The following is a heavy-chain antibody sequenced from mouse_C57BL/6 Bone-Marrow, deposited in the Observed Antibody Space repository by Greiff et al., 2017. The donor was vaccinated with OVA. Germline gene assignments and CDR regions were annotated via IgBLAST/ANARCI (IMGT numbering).Heavy chain of an antibody. Sequence: EVQLQQSGPELVKPGASVKISCKASGYTFTDYYMNWVKQSHGKSLEWIGDINPNNGGTSYNQKFKGKATLTVDKSSSTAYMELRSLTSEDSAVYYCARGYYYFDYWGQGTTLTVSS. D-gene: IGHD2-3*01. J-gene: IGHJ2*01. CDR3: ARGYYYFDY. V-gene: IGHV1-26*01. CDR1: GYTFTDYY. CDR2: INPNNGGT.